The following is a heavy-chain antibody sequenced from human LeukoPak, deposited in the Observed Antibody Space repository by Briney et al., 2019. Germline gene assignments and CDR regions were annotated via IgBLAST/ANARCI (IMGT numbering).Heavy chain of an antibody. CDR1: GFTFSNYE. V-gene: IGHV3-48*03. CDR2: ISSSGSTI. D-gene: IGHD4-23*01. Sequence: SGGSLRLSCAASGFTFSNYEMNWVRQAPGKGLEWVSYISSSGSTIYYADSVKGRFTISRDNAKNSLYLQMNSLRAEDTAVYYCARGAPLDYGSNSDFDYWGQGTLVTVSS. CDR3: ARGAPLDYGSNSDFDY. J-gene: IGHJ4*02.